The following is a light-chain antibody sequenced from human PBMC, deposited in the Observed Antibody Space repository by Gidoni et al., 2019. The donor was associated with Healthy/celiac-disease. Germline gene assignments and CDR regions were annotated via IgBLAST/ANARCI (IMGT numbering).Light chain of an antibody. V-gene: IGKV1-39*01. CDR1: QSISSY. J-gene: IGKJ1*01. CDR2: AAS. Sequence: LQMTQSPSSLSASVGDRVTITCRASQSISSYLNWYQQKPGKAPKLLIYAASSLQSGVPSRFSGSGSGTDFTLTISSLQPEDFATYYCQQSYSTPRTFGQXTKVEIK. CDR3: QQSYSTPRT.